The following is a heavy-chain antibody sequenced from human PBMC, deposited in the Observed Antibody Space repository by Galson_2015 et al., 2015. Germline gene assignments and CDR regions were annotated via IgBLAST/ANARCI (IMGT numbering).Heavy chain of an antibody. J-gene: IGHJ4*02. CDR2: IRSKAYGGTT. D-gene: IGHD1-26*01. CDR3: TRVPIVGATTLFDY. V-gene: IGHV3-49*03. CDR1: GFTFGDYA. Sequence: SLRLSCAASGFTFGDYAMSWFRQAPGKGLEWVGFIRSKAYGGTTEYAASVKGRFTISRDDSKSIAYLQMNSLKTEDTAVYYCTRVPIVGATTLFDYWGQGTLVTVSS.